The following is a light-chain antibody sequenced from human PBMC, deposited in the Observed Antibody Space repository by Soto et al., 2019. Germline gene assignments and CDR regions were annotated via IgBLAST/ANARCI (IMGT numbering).Light chain of an antibody. CDR3: QQYGRSPEP. V-gene: IGKV3-20*01. CDR1: QSVSSSY. J-gene: IGKJ2*01. CDR2: GAS. Sequence: EIVLTQSPGTLSLSPGERATVSCRASQSVSSSYLAWYQQKPGQAPRLLIYGASSRATGIPDRFSGSGSGTDFTLTIGRLEPEDFAVYYCQQYGRSPEPFGQGTKLEIK.